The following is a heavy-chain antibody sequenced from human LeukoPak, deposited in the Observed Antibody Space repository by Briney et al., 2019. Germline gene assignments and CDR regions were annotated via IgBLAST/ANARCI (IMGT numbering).Heavy chain of an antibody. CDR1: GYSFSSYE. J-gene: IGHJ5*02. CDR3: VRLFVQEPSGWFDP. Sequence: ASVKVSCKTSGYSFSSYEINWVRQPPGQGLEWMGWMNPNSGNTAYAQKFQGRITMSRDASIRTAYMELNSLRSEDTAVYYGVRLFVQEPSGWFDPWGQGTLVTVS. CDR2: MNPNSGNT. D-gene: IGHD3-10*01. V-gene: IGHV1-8*01.